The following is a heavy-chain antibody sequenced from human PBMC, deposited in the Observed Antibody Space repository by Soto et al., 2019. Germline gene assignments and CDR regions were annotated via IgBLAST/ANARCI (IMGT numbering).Heavy chain of an antibody. CDR3: ARDSAGIAASGAFDI. Sequence: GGSLRLSCAASGFTFSSYAMHWVRQAPGKGLEWVAVISYDGSNKYYADSVKGRFTISRDNSKNTLYLQMNSLRAEDTAVYYCARDSAGIAASGAFDIWGQGTMVT. D-gene: IGHD6-13*01. CDR1: GFTFSSYA. V-gene: IGHV3-30-3*01. J-gene: IGHJ3*02. CDR2: ISYDGSNK.